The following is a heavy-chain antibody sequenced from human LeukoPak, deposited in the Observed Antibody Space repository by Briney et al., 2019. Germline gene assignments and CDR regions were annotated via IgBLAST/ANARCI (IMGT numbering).Heavy chain of an antibody. CDR2: ISSSSGHT. Sequence: GGSLRLSCAASGFTFSDYYMSWIRQTPGKGLEWVSYISSSSGHTEYADSVKGRFTVSRDNAKNSLYLQMNSLRAEDTAVYYCARDLSYCTITSCSYYYYGMDVWGRGTTVTVSS. CDR1: GFTFSDYY. J-gene: IGHJ6*02. D-gene: IGHD2-2*01. CDR3: ARDLSYCTITSCSYYYYGMDV. V-gene: IGHV3-11*06.